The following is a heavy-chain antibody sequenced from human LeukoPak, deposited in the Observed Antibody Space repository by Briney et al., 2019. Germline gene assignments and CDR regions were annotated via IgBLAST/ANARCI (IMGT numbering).Heavy chain of an antibody. V-gene: IGHV1-2*02. J-gene: IGHJ4*02. Sequence: ASVKVSCKASGYTFTGYYMHWVRQAPGQGLEWMGWINPNSGGTNYAQKFQGRVTMTRDTSISTAYMELSRLRSDDTAVYYCARDYSNCSGGSCYEGGGYWGQGTLVTVSS. CDR2: INPNSGGT. CDR3: ARDYSNCSGGSCYEGGGY. CDR1: GYTFTGYY. D-gene: IGHD2-15*01.